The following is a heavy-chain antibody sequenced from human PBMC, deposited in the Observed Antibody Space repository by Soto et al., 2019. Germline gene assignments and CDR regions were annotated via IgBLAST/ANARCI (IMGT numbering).Heavy chain of an antibody. J-gene: IGHJ6*02. Sequence: PGGSLRLSCAASGFSFSSYAMTWVRQAPGRGLEWVSAISGSGSPTYYADSVKGRFTISRDNSKNTLYLQMNSLRAEDTAVYYCARDGWYYYGSNMDVWGQGTTVTVSS. V-gene: IGHV3-23*01. CDR3: ARDGWYYYGSNMDV. CDR2: ISGSGSPT. D-gene: IGHD3-10*01. CDR1: GFSFSSYA.